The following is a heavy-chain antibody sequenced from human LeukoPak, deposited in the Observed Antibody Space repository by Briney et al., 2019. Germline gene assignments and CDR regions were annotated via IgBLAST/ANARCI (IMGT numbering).Heavy chain of an antibody. D-gene: IGHD3-22*01. CDR1: GFTFSSYA. CDR2: ISGSGGST. Sequence: GGSLRLSCAASGFTFSSYAMSWVRQAPGKGLEWVSAISGSGGSTYYADSVKGRFTISRDNSKNTLYLQMNSLRAEDTAVYYCAKDKNSRDSSGYGEFDYWDQGTLVTVSS. CDR3: AKDKNSRDSSGYGEFDY. J-gene: IGHJ4*02. V-gene: IGHV3-23*01.